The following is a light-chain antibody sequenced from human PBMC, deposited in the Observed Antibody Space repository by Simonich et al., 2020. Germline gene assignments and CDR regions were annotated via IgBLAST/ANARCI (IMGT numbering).Light chain of an antibody. CDR2: DVS. CDR3: SSYTSSSTLVV. J-gene: IGLJ2*01. V-gene: IGLV2-14*03. CDR1: NSDVGCYNY. Sequence: QSALTQPASVSGSPGQSITISCTGTNSDVGCYNYVSWYQQHPGQAPKLMIYDVSNRPSAVSNRFSGSKSGNTASLTIAGLQAEDEADYYCSSYTSSSTLVVFGGGTKLTVL.